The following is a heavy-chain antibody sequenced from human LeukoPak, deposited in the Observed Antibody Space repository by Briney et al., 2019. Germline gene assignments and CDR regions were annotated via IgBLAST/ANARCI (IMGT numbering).Heavy chain of an antibody. V-gene: IGHV1-2*06. CDR2: VNPNSGVT. CDR1: GYTFNDYY. CDR3: ARGEWLVHY. J-gene: IGHJ4*02. Sequence: ASVKVSCKASGYTFNDYYMHWVRQAPGQGREWMGRVNPNSGVTNYAQKFQGRVTMTRDTSISTAYMELSRLRYDDTAVYYCARGEWLVHYWGQGTLVTVSS. D-gene: IGHD6-19*01.